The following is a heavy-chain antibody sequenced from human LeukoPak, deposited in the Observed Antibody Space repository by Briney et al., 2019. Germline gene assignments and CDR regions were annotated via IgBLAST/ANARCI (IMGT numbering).Heavy chain of an antibody. CDR2: IYYRGNT. J-gene: IGHJ3*02. V-gene: IGHV4-31*03. Sequence: SETLSLTCTVSGGSISNGGYYWSWIRQHPGKGLVWIGYIYYRGNTYYNPSLKSRVTISVDTSKNQFSLKLSSVTAADTAVYYCARDPIAAAGTRAFDIWGQGTMVTVSS. D-gene: IGHD6-13*01. CDR3: ARDPIAAAGTRAFDI. CDR1: GGSISNGGYY.